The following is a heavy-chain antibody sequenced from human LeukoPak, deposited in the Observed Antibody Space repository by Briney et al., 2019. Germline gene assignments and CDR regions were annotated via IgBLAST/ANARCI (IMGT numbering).Heavy chain of an antibody. CDR2: IYYSGST. CDR3: ARDWDGTFYFDY. Sequence: PSETLSLTCTVSGGSIRSYHWNWIRQPPGKGLEWIGYIYYSGSTNYNPSLESRVTISLDRSKNQFSLRLSSVTAADTAVYYCARDWDGTFYFDYWGQGTLVTVSS. J-gene: IGHJ4*02. V-gene: IGHV4-59*01. D-gene: IGHD1-1*01. CDR1: GGSIRSYH.